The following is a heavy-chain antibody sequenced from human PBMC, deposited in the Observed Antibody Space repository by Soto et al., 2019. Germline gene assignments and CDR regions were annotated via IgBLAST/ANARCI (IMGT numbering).Heavy chain of an antibody. CDR1: GYTFTSYA. CDR2: INAGNGNT. CDR3: AREAAAGYDVWFAP. J-gene: IGHJ5*02. V-gene: IGHV1-3*01. D-gene: IGHD6-13*01. Sequence: ASVKVSCKASGYTFTSYAMHWVRQAPGQRLEWMGWINAGNGNTKYSQKFQGRVTITRDTSASTAYMELSSLRSEDTAVYYCAREAAAGYDVWFAPWGQGTLVTVSS.